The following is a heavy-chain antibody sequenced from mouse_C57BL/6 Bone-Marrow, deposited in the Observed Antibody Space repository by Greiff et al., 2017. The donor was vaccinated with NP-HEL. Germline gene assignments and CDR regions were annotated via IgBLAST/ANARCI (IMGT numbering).Heavy chain of an antibody. J-gene: IGHJ3*01. CDR3: ASYYDYAWFAY. V-gene: IGHV1-75*01. Sequence: QVHVKQSGPELVKPGASVKISCKASGYTFTDYYINWVKQRPGQGLEWIGWIFPGSGSTYYNEKFKGKATLTVDKSSSTAYMLLSSLTSEDSAVYFCASYYDYAWFAYWGQGTLVTVSA. CDR2: IFPGSGST. CDR1: GYTFTDYY. D-gene: IGHD2-4*01.